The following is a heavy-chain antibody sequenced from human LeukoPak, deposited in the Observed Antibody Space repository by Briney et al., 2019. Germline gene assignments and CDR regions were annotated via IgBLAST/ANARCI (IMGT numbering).Heavy chain of an antibody. CDR3: ARDSGYFDY. D-gene: IGHD3-10*01. CDR2: IYFDGVNK. Sequence: AGRSLRLSCTASGFTFGDYAMSWVRQAPGKGLEWVAVIYFDGVNKYYADSVKGRFTISRDNSKNTLYLQMNSLRAEDTAVYYCARDSGYFDYWGQGTLVTVSS. V-gene: IGHV3-30*04. J-gene: IGHJ4*02. CDR1: GFTFGDYA.